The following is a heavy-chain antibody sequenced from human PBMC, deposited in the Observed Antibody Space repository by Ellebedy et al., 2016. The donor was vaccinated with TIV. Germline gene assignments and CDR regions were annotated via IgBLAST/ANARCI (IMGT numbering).Heavy chain of an antibody. Sequence: ASVKVSCKASGYTFTDYYLHWVRPAPGQVLAWMGWIHPNSGGTYSAQTFQGRVTLTRDTSISTAYMELSRLRSDDTAVYYCARDRGVMGDAFDIWGQGTMVTVSS. J-gene: IGHJ3*02. CDR3: ARDRGVMGDAFDI. CDR1: GYTFTDYY. D-gene: IGHD3-10*01. V-gene: IGHV1-2*02. CDR2: IHPNSGGT.